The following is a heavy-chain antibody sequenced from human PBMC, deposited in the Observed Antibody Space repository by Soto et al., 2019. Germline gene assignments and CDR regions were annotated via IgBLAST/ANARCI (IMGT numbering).Heavy chain of an antibody. V-gene: IGHV3-48*01. CDR3: ARGLDY. CDR2: ISGSSSTI. Sequence: GSLRLSCVASGFTFSSYNINWVRQAPGKGLEWVSYISGSSSTIYYADSVKGRFTISRDNAKSSVYLQMNSLRAEDTAVYYCARGLDYWGQGTLVTVSS. J-gene: IGHJ4*02. CDR1: GFTFSSYN.